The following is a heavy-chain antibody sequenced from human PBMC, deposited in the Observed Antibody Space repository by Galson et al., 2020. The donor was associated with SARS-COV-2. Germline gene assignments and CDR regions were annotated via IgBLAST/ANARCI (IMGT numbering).Heavy chain of an antibody. CDR1: GFSISSGSF. J-gene: IGHJ2*01. CDR3: ARARGVDGGISEDFDL. V-gene: IGHV4-38-2*02. Sequence: SETLSLTCTASGFSISSGSFWGWIRQPPEKGLEWIGLIYHSGSTYYNPSLKSRFTISVNTSKNQYSLNLTSVSAADTAVYCCARARGVDGGISEDFDLWGRGTLVTVSS. CDR2: IYHSGST. D-gene: IGHD2-15*01.